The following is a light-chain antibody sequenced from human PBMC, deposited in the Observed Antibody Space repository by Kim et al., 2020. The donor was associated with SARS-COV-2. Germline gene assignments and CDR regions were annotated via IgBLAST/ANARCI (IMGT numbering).Light chain of an antibody. V-gene: IGKV3-15*01. CDR2: GAS. CDR1: QSISSN. CDR3: QQYDNWPPYT. Sequence: VSPGERATLSCRASQSISSNLAWYQQKPGQAPRLLIYGASTRATGIPARFSGSGSGTDFTLTISSLQSEDFAVYYCQQYDNWPPYTFGQGTKLEI. J-gene: IGKJ2*01.